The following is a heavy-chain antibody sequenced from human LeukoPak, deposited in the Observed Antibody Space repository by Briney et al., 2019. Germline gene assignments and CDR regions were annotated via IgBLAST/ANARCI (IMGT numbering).Heavy chain of an antibody. CDR1: GFTFTSSA. J-gene: IGHJ4*02. Sequence: SVKVSCKASGFTFTSSAMQWVRQARGQRLEWIGWIVVGSGNTNYAQKFQERVTITRDMSTSTAYMELSSLRSEDTAVYYCARVAGNCGGDCYRLVYWGQGTLVTVSS. CDR3: ARVAGNCGGDCYRLVY. V-gene: IGHV1-58*02. CDR2: IVVGSGNT. D-gene: IGHD2-21*01.